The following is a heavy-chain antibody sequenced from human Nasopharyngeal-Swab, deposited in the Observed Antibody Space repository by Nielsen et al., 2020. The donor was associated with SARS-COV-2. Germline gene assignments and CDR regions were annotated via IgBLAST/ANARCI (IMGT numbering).Heavy chain of an antibody. CDR3: ARVDADYDFWSGSKSGLFDY. CDR1: GFTFSSYA. V-gene: IGHV3-23*01. Sequence: GGSLRLSCAASGFTFSSYAMSWVRQAPGKGLEWVSAISGSGGSAYYADSVKGRFTISRDNSKNTLYLQMNSLRAEDTAVYYCARVDADYDFWSGSKSGLFDYWGQGTLVTVSS. CDR2: ISGSGGSA. J-gene: IGHJ4*02. D-gene: IGHD3-3*01.